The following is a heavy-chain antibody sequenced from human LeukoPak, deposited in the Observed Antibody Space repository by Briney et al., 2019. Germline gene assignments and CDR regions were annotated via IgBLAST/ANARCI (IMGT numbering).Heavy chain of an antibody. CDR2: ISWNSGSI. CDR1: GFTFDDYA. Sequence: GGSLRLSCAASGFTFDDYAMHWVRQAPGKGLEWVSGISWNSGSIGYADSVKGRFTISRDNAKNSLYLQMNSLRAEDTALYYCAKSPNYDFWSGGDYWGQGTLVTVSS. V-gene: IGHV3-9*01. D-gene: IGHD3-3*01. CDR3: AKSPNYDFWSGGDY. J-gene: IGHJ4*02.